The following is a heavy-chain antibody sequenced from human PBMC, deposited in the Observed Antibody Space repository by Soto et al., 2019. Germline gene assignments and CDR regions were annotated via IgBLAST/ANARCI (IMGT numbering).Heavy chain of an antibody. V-gene: IGHV4-39*07. D-gene: IGHD1-20*01. J-gene: IGHJ4*02. CDR3: ARGLKFYNWNLGY. CDR2: IDYSGST. Sequence: SETLSLTCTVSGDSISSSSYYWGWIRQPPGKELERIGFIDYSGSTYHNPSLKSRVTISVDTSKNQFSLKLSSVTAADTAVYYCARGLKFYNWNLGYWGQGTLVTVSS. CDR1: GDSISSSSYY.